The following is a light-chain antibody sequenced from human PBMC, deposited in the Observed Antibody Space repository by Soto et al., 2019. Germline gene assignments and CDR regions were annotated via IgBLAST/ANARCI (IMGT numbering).Light chain of an antibody. Sequence: QSVLTQPPSASGTPGQRVTISCSGSSSNIGSNTVNWYQQLPGTAPKLLIYSNNQRPSGVPDRFSGSKSGTSASLAISGLQSEDEADYYCAAWDDSLNGHYVXGTGTKVTV. CDR1: SSNIGSNT. J-gene: IGLJ1*01. V-gene: IGLV1-44*01. CDR2: SNN. CDR3: AAWDDSLNGHYV.